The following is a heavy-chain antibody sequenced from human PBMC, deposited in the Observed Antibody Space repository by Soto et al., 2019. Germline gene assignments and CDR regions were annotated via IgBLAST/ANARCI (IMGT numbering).Heavy chain of an antibody. CDR1: GGSISSSNW. V-gene: IGHV4-4*02. D-gene: IGHD3-10*01. CDR2: IYHSGST. J-gene: IGHJ6*02. Sequence: TSETLSFTCAVSGGSISSSNWWSWVRQPPGKGLEWIGEIYHSGSTNYNPSLKSRVTISVDKSKNQFSLKLSSVTAADTAVYYCARGGTMVRRASYYYYGMDVWGQGTTVTVSS. CDR3: ARGGTMVRRASYYYYGMDV.